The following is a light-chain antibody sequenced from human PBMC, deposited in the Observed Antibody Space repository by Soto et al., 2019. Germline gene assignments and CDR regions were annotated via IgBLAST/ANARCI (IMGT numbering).Light chain of an antibody. CDR1: SGHSGYI. Sequence: QSVLTQSSSASASLGSSVKLTCTLSSGHSGYIIAWHQQQPGKAPRYLMKLEGSGTYNKGSGVPDRFSGSSSGADRYLTISNLQSEDEADYYCATWDSNSQIFGAGTKVTVL. CDR3: ATWDSNSQI. J-gene: IGLJ1*01. V-gene: IGLV4-60*03. CDR2: LEGSGTY.